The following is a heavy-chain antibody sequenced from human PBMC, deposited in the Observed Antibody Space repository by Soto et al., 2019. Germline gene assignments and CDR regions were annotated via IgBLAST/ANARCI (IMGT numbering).Heavy chain of an antibody. J-gene: IGHJ6*02. Sequence: GPSVKVSCKAFGYTFTRYYMHWVRQAPGQGPEWMGVINVSGGSTTYAQKFQDRVTMTRDTSTSTVYMEVNSLRSEDTAVYYCAREATADVHFPYYGMDVWGQGTTVTVSS. D-gene: IGHD6-25*01. CDR2: INVSGGST. CDR1: GYTFTRYY. CDR3: AREATADVHFPYYGMDV. V-gene: IGHV1-46*01.